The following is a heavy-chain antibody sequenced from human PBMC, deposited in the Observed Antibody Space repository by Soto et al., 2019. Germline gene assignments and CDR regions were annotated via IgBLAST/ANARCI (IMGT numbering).Heavy chain of an antibody. CDR2: INHSGST. J-gene: IGHJ4*02. CDR1: GGSFSGYY. V-gene: IGHV4-34*01. CDR3: ARQDHGDYEFFFDY. D-gene: IGHD4-17*01. Sequence: SETLSLTCAVYGGSFSGYYWSWIRQPPGKGLEWIGEINHSGSTYYNPSLEGRVTISVDTSENQFSLKVTSVTAADTGLYYCARQDHGDYEFFFDYWGQGTLVTVSS.